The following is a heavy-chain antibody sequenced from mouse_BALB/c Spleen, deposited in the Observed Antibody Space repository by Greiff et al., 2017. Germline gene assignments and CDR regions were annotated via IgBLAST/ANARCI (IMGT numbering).Heavy chain of an antibody. J-gene: IGHJ2*01. V-gene: IGHV5-9*03. CDR1: GFTFSSYT. Sequence: DVLLVESGGGLVKPGGSLKLSCAASGFTFSSYTMSWVRQTPEKRLEWVATISSGGGNTYYPDSVKGRFTISSYTAKNNLYLQMSSLRAEDTALYYCARYVYYFDYWGQGTTLTVSS. CDR2: ISSGGGNT. CDR3: ARYVYYFDY.